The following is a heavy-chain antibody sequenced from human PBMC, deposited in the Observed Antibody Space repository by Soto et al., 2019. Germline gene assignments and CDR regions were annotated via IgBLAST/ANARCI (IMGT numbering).Heavy chain of an antibody. CDR2: INHSGST. Sequence: QVQLQQWGAGLLKPSETLSLTCAVYGGSFSGYYWSWIRQPPGKGLEWIGEINHSGSTNYNPSLNSRVTISVDTSKNQFSLKLSSVTAADTAVYYCATMNYYDSSGVLHWGQGTLVTVSS. J-gene: IGHJ1*01. CDR3: ATMNYYDSSGVLH. CDR1: GGSFSGYY. V-gene: IGHV4-34*01. D-gene: IGHD3-22*01.